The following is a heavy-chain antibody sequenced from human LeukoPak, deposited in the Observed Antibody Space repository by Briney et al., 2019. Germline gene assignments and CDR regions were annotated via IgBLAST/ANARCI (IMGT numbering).Heavy chain of an antibody. CDR2: ISSNGGST. D-gene: IGHD6-13*01. CDR3: ARVCSSSWYSAFDI. J-gene: IGHJ3*02. CDR1: GFTVSSNY. Sequence: PGGSLRLSCAASGFTVSSNYMNWVRQAPGKGLEYVSAISSNGGSTYYANSLKGRFTISRDNSKNTLYLQMGSLRAEDMAVYYCARVCSSSWYSAFDIWGQGTMVTVSS. V-gene: IGHV3-64*01.